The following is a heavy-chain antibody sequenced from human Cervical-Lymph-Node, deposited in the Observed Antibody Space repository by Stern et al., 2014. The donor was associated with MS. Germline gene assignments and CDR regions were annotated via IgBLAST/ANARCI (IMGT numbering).Heavy chain of an antibody. V-gene: IGHV5-51*01. Sequence: EVQLVESGAEVKKPGESLKISCKLSGYSFTIYYIAWVRQMPGKGLEWMAFIYPYDSNTTYSPSFQGQVTISADKSITTAYLQWSSLRASDTAMYYCARHVQGFDYWGQGTLVTVSS. CDR2: IYPYDSNT. J-gene: IGHJ4*02. CDR1: GYSFTIYY. CDR3: ARHVQGFDY.